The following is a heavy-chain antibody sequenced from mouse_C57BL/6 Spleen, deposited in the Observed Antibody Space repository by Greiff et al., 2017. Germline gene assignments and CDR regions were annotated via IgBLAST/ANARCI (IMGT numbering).Heavy chain of an antibody. D-gene: IGHD4-1*01. CDR1: GYTFTDYY. CDR3: ARSAGRAWFAY. Sequence: EVQLQQSGPELVKPGASVKISCKASGYTFTDYYMNWVKQSHGKSLEWIGDINPNNGGTSYNQKFKGKATLTVDKSSSTAYMELRSLTSEDSAVYYCARSAGRAWFAYWGQGTLVTVSA. V-gene: IGHV1-26*01. J-gene: IGHJ3*01. CDR2: INPNNGGT.